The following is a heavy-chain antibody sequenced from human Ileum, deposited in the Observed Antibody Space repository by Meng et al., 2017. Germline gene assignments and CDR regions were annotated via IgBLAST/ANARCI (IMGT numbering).Heavy chain of an antibody. J-gene: IGHJ5*02. CDR2: VSNDESIT. CDR3: ATDSYTSMPS. V-gene: IGHV3-74*01. D-gene: IGHD5-18*01. Sequence: GESLKISCAASGFTFSSYAMSWVRQAPGKGLEWVSRVSNDESITSYADSVQGRFTISRDNAKNTLYLQMNSLRLEDTAVYYCATDSYTSMPSWGQGT. CDR1: GFTFSSYA.